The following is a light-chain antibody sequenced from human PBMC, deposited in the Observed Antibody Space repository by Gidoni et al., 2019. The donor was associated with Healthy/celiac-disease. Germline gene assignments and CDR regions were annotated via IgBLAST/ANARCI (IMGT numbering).Light chain of an antibody. Sequence: IQMTQSPSSLSASVGDRVTITCRASQSIISYLNWYQQKPGKVPKLLIYAASSLQSGVPSRFSGSGYGTDFILTSSSLQPEDFATYYCQQSYSTPLTFGGXTKVEIK. J-gene: IGKJ4*01. CDR1: QSIISY. CDR2: AAS. CDR3: QQSYSTPLT. V-gene: IGKV1-39*01.